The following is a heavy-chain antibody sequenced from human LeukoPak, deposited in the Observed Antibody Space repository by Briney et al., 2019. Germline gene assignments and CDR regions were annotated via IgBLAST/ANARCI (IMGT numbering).Heavy chain of an antibody. D-gene: IGHD2/OR15-2a*01. V-gene: IGHV3-23*01. CDR3: AKSPLSQLGYFDY. CDR2: ISGSGGST. Sequence: GSLRLSCAASGFTFSSYAMSWVRQAPGKRLEWVSAISGSGGSTYYADSVKGRFTISRDNSKNTLYLQMNSLRAEDTAVYYCAKSPLSQLGYFDYWGQGTLVTVSS. J-gene: IGHJ4*02. CDR1: GFTFSSYA.